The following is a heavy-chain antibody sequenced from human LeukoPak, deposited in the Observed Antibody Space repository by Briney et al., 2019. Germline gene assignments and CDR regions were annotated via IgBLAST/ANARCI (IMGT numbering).Heavy chain of an antibody. CDR2: IVPIFGTA. CDR3: GRVSLAVAGTSLGPFDY. D-gene: IGHD6-19*01. V-gene: IGHV1-69*05. J-gene: IGHJ4*02. Sequence: SVKVSCKASGGTFSSYAISWVRQAPGRGLEWMGGIVPIFGTANYAQKFQGRVTITTDESTSTAYMELSSLRSEDTAVYYCGRVSLAVAGTSLGPFDYWGQGTLVTVSS. CDR1: GGTFSSYA.